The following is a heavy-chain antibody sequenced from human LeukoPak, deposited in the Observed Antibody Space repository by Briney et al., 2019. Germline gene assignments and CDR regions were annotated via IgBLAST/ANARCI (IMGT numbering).Heavy chain of an antibody. CDR1: GGSISGYY. D-gene: IGHD2-21*02. J-gene: IGHJ3*02. CDR3: AREKVSYCGGDSWCHAFDI. Sequence: PSETLSLTCTVSGGSISGYYWSWLRQPPGKGLEWIGYIYYSGSTNYNPSLKSRVTISVDTSKNQFSLKLSSVIAADTAVYYCAREKVSYCGGDSWCHAFDIWGQGTMVTVSS. V-gene: IGHV4-59*01. CDR2: IYYSGST.